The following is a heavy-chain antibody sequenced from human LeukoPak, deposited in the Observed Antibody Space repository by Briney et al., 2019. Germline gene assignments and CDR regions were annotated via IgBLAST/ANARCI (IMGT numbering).Heavy chain of an antibody. D-gene: IGHD6-13*01. V-gene: IGHV3-9*01. CDR2: ISWNSGTR. J-gene: IGHJ4*02. CDR1: GLTFDEYA. Sequence: GGSLRLSCAASGLTFDEYAMHWVRQAPGKGLEWVSGISWNSGTRDYADSVKGRFTISRDNAKNSLYLQMNSLRAEDTAVYYCSRGSSSWDSWGQGTLVTVSS. CDR3: SRGSSSWDS.